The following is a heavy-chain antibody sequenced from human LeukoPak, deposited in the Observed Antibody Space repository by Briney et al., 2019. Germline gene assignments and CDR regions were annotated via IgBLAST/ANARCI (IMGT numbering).Heavy chain of an antibody. CDR1: GFSFGNYW. V-gene: IGHV3-7*01. J-gene: IGHJ4*02. CDR2: IKQDGSEK. Sequence: GWSLRLSCAASGFSFGNYWMTWLRQAPGKGLEWVANIKQDGSEKYYVDSVKGRFTISRDNAKNSLYLQMNTLRPEDTAVYYCARERQNKDFWSGGDYWGQGTLVTVSS. D-gene: IGHD3-3*01. CDR3: ARERQNKDFWSGGDY.